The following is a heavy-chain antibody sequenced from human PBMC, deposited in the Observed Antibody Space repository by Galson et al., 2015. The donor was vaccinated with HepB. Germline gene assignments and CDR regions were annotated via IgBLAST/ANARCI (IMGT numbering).Heavy chain of an antibody. CDR2: IDSDGSSA. J-gene: IGHJ4*02. CDR1: GFIYSSHR. D-gene: IGHD3-22*01. Sequence: SLRLSCAASGFIYSSHRMHWVRQAPGKGLVWVARIDSDGSSAGYADSVKGRFTISRDNAKNTLYLQMNSLRAEDTAVYYCARVVRYDSTGYYDYWGQGTPVTVSS. V-gene: IGHV3-74*01. CDR3: ARVVRYDSTGYYDY.